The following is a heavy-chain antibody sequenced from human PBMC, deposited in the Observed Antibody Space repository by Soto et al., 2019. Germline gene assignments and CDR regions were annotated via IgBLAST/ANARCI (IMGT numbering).Heavy chain of an antibody. CDR2: ISYDGSSK. V-gene: IGHV3-30*03. Sequence: PGGSLRLSCAASGFTFSNYGMYWVRQAPGKGLEWVAFISYDGSSKYYADHMKSRNTISRDNSKNTLYLQMNSLRDEDTAVYYCAIDLFPIVATTRPYYYYYGMDVWGQGTTVTVSS. D-gene: IGHD5-12*01. CDR3: AIDLFPIVATTRPYYYYYGMDV. J-gene: IGHJ6*02. CDR1: GFTFSNYG.